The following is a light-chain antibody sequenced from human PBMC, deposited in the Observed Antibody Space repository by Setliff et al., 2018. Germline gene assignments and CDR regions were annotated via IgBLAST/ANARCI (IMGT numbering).Light chain of an antibody. V-gene: IGLV2-14*03. CDR1: SNDVGGYNY. Sequence: QSALTQPASVSGSLGQSITISCTGTSNDVGGYNYVSWYKQHPGEAPQLMIYAVTKRPSGVSNRFSGSKSGKAASLTISGLQAEDEAYYYCCSYVRGSAYVFGTGTKVTVL. CDR2: AVT. CDR3: CSYVRGSAYV. J-gene: IGLJ1*01.